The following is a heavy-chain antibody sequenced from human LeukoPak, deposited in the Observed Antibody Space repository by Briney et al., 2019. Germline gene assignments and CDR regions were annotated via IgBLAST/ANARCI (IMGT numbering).Heavy chain of an antibody. D-gene: IGHD5-24*01. CDR2: SYYSGST. CDR1: GGSISSGDYC. Sequence: SETLSLTCTVSGGSISSGDYCWSWVRQSPGKGLEWIGYSYYSGSTYYNPSLKSRVTLSVDTSKNRFSLKLSSVTAADTAVYYCARGRWPPLPTYWGQGTLVTVSS. J-gene: IGHJ4*02. CDR3: ARGRWPPLPTY. V-gene: IGHV4-30-4*01.